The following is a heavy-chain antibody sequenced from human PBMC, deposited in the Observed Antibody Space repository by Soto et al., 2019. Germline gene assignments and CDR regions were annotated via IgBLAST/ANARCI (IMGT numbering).Heavy chain of an antibody. CDR1: GFSLSTSGVG. J-gene: IGHJ1*01. CDR2: IYWDDDT. Sequence: QITLKESGPTLVKPTQTLTLTCTFSGFSLSTSGVGVGWIRQPPGKAPEWLALIYWDDDTRYSPSLKSRLTITKDTSKSQVVLRMTNMDPVDTATYYCAHSPPPTVTTSAEYFQHWGQGTPVIVSS. CDR3: AHSPPPTVTTSAEYFQH. V-gene: IGHV2-5*02. D-gene: IGHD4-17*01.